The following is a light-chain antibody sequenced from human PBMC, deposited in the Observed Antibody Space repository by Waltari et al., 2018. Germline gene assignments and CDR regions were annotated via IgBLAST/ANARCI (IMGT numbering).Light chain of an antibody. CDR3: QTGGHGTWV. Sequence: QLVLTQSPSASASLGASVKLTCTLSSGHSSNIIAWHQQQPEKGPRYLMKVNSDGSNSKGDEIPDRFSGSSSGAERYLTISSLQSEDEADYYCQTGGHGTWVFGGGTKLTVL. J-gene: IGLJ3*02. V-gene: IGLV4-69*01. CDR1: SGHSSNI. CDR2: VNSDGSN.